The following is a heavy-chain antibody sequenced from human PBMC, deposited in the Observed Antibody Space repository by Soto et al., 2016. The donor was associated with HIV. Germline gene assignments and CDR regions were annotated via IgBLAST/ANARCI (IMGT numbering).Heavy chain of an antibody. V-gene: IGHV3-13*04. D-gene: IGHD3-22*01. J-gene: IGHJ3*02. CDR1: GFTFSSYD. CDR3: ARGRGSYDAGGYYFEAFDI. Sequence: EVQLVESGEAWYSLGSLRLSCAASGFTFSSYDMHWVRQATGKGLEWVSGIGTGGDTYYLGSVKGRFTISRENAKNSWYLQMNSLRAGDTAVYYCARGRGSYDAGGYYFEAFDIWGQGTMAPSLQ. CDR2: IGTGGDT.